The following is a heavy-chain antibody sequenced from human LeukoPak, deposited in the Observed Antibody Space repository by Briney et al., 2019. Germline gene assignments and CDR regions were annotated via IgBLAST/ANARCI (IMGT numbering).Heavy chain of an antibody. CDR1: GGSIGTYY. CDR3: ARLNHDYVNY. CDR2: IYTGGST. V-gene: IGHV4-4*07. Sequence: SETLSLTCSVSGGSIGTYYWSWIRQPAGEGLEWIGRIYTGGSTNYNPSLKSRVTLSIETPKNQFSLELTSVTAADTAVYYCARLNHDYVNYWGQGTLVTVSS. D-gene: IGHD4-17*01. J-gene: IGHJ4*02.